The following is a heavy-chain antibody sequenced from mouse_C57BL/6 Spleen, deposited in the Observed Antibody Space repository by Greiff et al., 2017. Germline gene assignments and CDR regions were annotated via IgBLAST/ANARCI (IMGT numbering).Heavy chain of an antibody. CDR1: GYTFTSYW. D-gene: IGHD2-3*01. J-gene: IGHJ3*01. Sequence: QVQLQQPEAELVRPGSSVKLSCKASGYTFTSYWMHWVKQRPIQGLEWIGNIDPSDSETHYNQKFKDKATLTVDKSSSTAYMQLSSLTSEDSAVYYCALIYDGYSPFAYWGQGTLVTVSA. CDR2: IDPSDSET. V-gene: IGHV1-52*01. CDR3: ALIYDGYSPFAY.